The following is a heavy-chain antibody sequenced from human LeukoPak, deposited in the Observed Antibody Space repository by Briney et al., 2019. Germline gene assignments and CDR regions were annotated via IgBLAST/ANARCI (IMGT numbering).Heavy chain of an antibody. CDR3: ASDPNNSGWSTHDY. CDR1: GFTLRSYE. D-gene: IGHD6-19*01. CDR2: ISRSGSKI. Sequence: GGSLRLSCAASGFTLRSYEMNWVRQAPGKGLEWVSYISRSGSKIYYADSVKGRFTISRDNAKNSLYLQMNSLRAEDTAVYYCASDPNNSGWSTHDYWGQGIVVTVSS. J-gene: IGHJ4*02. V-gene: IGHV3-48*03.